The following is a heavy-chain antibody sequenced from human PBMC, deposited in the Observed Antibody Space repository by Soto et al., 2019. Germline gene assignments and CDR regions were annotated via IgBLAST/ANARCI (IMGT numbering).Heavy chain of an antibody. CDR3: ARVQVEDIVLMVYANLVDY. D-gene: IGHD2-8*01. CDR1: GFTFSSYW. CDR2: IKQAGSEK. Sequence: EVQLVESGGGLVQPGGSLRLSCAASGFTFSSYWMSWVRQAPGKGLEWVANIKQAGSEKYYVDSVKGRFTISRDNAKNSLYLQMNSLRAEDTAVYYCARVQVEDIVLMVYANLVDYWGQGTLVTVSS. V-gene: IGHV3-7*01. J-gene: IGHJ4*02.